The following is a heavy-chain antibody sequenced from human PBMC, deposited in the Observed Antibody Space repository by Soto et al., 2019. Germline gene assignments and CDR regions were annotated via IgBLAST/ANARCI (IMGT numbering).Heavy chain of an antibody. V-gene: IGHV1-69*13. CDR2: LIPILGTT. J-gene: IGHJ4*02. Sequence: ASVKVSCKASGGTFGSDAVSWVRQAPGQGLEWMGGLIPILGTTHYAQKFQGRVTITADESTNTAYMELSSLRSDDTAVYYCARASGYVSGWYHDYWGQGTRVTVSS. D-gene: IGHD6-19*01. CDR3: ARASGYVSGWYHDY. CDR1: GGTFGSDA.